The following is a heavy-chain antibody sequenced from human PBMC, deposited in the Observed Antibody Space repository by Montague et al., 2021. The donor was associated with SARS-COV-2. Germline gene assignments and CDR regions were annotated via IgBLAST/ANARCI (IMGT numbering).Heavy chain of an antibody. CDR3: ARAERGSCGDGNCYQYFFNY. V-gene: IGHV6-1*01. D-gene: IGHD2-15*01. CDR2: TYYRSEWYS. CDR1: GDSVATNRGT. Sequence: CAISGDSVATNRGTWNWDRLSPSRGLEWLWRTYYRSEWYSDYSVSVKSRISINPDTSKNQFSLQLNSVTPEDTAVYYCARAERGSCGDGNCYQYFFNYWGQGTLVTVSS. J-gene: IGHJ4*02.